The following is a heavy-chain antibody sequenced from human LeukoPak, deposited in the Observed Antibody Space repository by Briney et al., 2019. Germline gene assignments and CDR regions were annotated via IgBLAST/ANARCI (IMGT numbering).Heavy chain of an antibody. CDR2: IYTSGST. J-gene: IGHJ4*02. CDR1: GGSISSGSYY. D-gene: IGHD6-13*01. Sequence: SGTLSLTCTVSGGSISSGSYYWSWIRQPAGKGLEWIGRIYTSGSTNYNPSLKSRVTISVDTSKNQFSLKLSSVTAADTAVYYCARGPSTIAAAGTDYWGQGTLVTVSS. CDR3: ARGPSTIAAAGTDY. V-gene: IGHV4-61*02.